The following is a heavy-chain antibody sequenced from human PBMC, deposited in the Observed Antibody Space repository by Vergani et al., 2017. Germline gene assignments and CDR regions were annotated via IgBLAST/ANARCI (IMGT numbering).Heavy chain of an antibody. V-gene: IGHV4-59*01. J-gene: IGHJ4*02. Sequence: QVQLQESGPGLVKPSETLSLTCTVSGGSISSYYWSWIRQPPGKGLEWIGYIYYSGSTNYNPSLKSRVTISVDPSKNQFSLKLSSVTAADTAVYYCATSRNIAAAGIDYWGQGTLVTVSS. CDR2: IYYSGST. CDR1: GGSISSYY. CDR3: ATSRNIAAAGIDY. D-gene: IGHD6-13*01.